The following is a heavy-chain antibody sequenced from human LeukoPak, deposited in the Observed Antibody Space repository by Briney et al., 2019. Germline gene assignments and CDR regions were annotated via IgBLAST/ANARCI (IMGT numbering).Heavy chain of an antibody. Sequence: PGGSLRLSCAASGLSFSNDAMSWVRQAPGKGLGRVSTISNSGDATYYADSVKGRFTISRDNSKNTLYLQMNSLRAEDTAVYYCAKAPPYKKYFDYWGQGTLVTVSS. CDR3: AKAPPYKKYFDY. D-gene: IGHD1-1*01. CDR2: ISNSGDAT. V-gene: IGHV3-23*01. J-gene: IGHJ4*02. CDR1: GLSFSNDA.